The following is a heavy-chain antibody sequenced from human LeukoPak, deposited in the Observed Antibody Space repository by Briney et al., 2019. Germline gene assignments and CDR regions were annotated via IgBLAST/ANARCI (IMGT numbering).Heavy chain of an antibody. Sequence: PGRSLSLSCAASGFTFTTYTMHWVRQAPGKGLEWVALISYDGNNKYYADSVKGRFTISRDNSKNTLYLQVSSLRAEDTAVYYCARRSIADSSSFDYWGQGTLVTVSS. J-gene: IGHJ4*02. D-gene: IGHD3-22*01. CDR3: ARRSIADSSSFDY. CDR1: GFTFTTYT. V-gene: IGHV3-30-3*01. CDR2: ISYDGNNK.